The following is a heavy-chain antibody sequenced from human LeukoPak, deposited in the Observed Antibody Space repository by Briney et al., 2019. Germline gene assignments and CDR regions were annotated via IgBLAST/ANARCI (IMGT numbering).Heavy chain of an antibody. Sequence: GGSLRLSCAASGFTVSDNFMTWVRQAAGKGLEWVSIIYSGGNTYYADSVKGRFTISRDNSRNTLHLQMNSLRVKDTAVYYCAREILRDGSYLIDYWGQGILVTVSS. J-gene: IGHJ4*02. CDR1: GFTVSDNF. D-gene: IGHD1-26*01. V-gene: IGHV3-53*01. CDR3: AREILRDGSYLIDY. CDR2: IYSGGNT.